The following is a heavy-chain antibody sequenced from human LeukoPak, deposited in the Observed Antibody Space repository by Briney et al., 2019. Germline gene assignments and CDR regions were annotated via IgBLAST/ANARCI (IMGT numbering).Heavy chain of an antibody. V-gene: IGHV3-11*04. CDR3: ASDSGSYYWANYFDY. CDR2: ISSSGSTI. CDR1: GFTFSDYY. J-gene: IGHJ4*02. D-gene: IGHD1-26*01. Sequence: GGSLRLSCAASGFTFSDYYMSWIRQAPGKGLEWVSYISSSGSTIYYADSVKGRFTISRDNAKNSLYLQMNSLRAEDTAVYYCASDSGSYYWANYFDYWGQGTLATVSS.